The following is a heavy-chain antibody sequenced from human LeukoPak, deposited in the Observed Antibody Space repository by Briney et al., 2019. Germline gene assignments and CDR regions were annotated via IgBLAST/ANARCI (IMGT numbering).Heavy chain of an antibody. CDR3: ARALSYDFWSGYYGPWFDP. V-gene: IGHV4-34*01. D-gene: IGHD3-3*01. Sequence: SETLSLTRAVYGGSFSGYYWSWIRQPPGKGLEWIGEINHSGSTNYNPSLKSRVTISVDTSRNQFSLKLSSVTAADTAVYYCARALSYDFWSGYYGPWFDPWGQGTLVTVSS. CDR1: GGSFSGYY. J-gene: IGHJ5*02. CDR2: INHSGST.